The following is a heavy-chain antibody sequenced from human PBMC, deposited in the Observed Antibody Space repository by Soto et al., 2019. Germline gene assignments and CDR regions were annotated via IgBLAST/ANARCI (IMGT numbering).Heavy chain of an antibody. D-gene: IGHD3-22*01. J-gene: IGHJ3*02. V-gene: IGHV5-51*01. CDR3: AKQDDRGALEI. Sequence: VESLKISCKISGKGFTSFWVVCFLQMPGRVLEWMGNIYPGDSDTRYTPPFQGQVTISADKSTNTAYLQWHSLQASDTALYYCAKQDDRGALEIWGQGTKVTVSS. CDR1: GKGFTSFW. CDR2: IYPGDSDT.